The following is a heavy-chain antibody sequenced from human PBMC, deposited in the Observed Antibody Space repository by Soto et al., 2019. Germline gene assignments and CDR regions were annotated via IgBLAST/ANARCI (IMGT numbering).Heavy chain of an antibody. J-gene: IGHJ4*02. Sequence: GGSLRLSXXASXXXXSXXXXXXXXQAPGKGLEWVSXIRGSGGSHNYADSVKGRFTISRENSKNTLYLQMNSLRAEDTAVYYCAKKVVPAAIRMAFFDYWGQGTLVTVSS. CDR3: AKKVVPAAIRMAFFDY. CDR2: IRGSGGSH. V-gene: IGHV3-23*01. CDR1: XXXXSXXX. D-gene: IGHD2-2*02.